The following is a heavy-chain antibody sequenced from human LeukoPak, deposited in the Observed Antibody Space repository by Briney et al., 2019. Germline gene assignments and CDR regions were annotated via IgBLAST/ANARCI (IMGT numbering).Heavy chain of an antibody. D-gene: IGHD6-19*01. CDR1: GLSLTTSGVG. Sequence: SGPTLVNPTQTLTLTCTFSGLSLTTSGVGVGWIRQPPGKALEWLALINWDDDTLYRPSLKSRLTITKDTSKNEVVLTMTNMDPVDTATYYCAHRLDSDWAFDYWGQGTLVTVSS. V-gene: IGHV2-5*02. CDR2: INWDDDT. J-gene: IGHJ4*02. CDR3: AHRLDSDWAFDY.